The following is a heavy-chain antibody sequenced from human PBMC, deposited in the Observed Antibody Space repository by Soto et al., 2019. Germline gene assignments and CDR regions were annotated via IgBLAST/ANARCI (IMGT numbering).Heavy chain of an antibody. CDR3: ARKIVGSGSPFDY. D-gene: IGHD3-10*01. V-gene: IGHV1-3*04. Sequence: QVQLVQSGAEVKEPGASVRVSCKASGYSFTNHALHWVRQAPGQRLEWMGWINTGNRDTKCSQKFQDRVTITWDTSGSTTSMDLGSLTSGDTAVYDCARKIVGSGSPFDYWGQGTLVTVSS. CDR2: INTGNRDT. CDR1: GYSFTNHA. J-gene: IGHJ4*02.